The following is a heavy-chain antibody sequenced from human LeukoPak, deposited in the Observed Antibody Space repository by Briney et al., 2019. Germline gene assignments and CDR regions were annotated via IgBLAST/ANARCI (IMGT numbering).Heavy chain of an antibody. D-gene: IGHD4-17*01. V-gene: IGHV1-46*01. CDR3: ARSYGDNNWFDP. J-gene: IGHJ5*02. CDR1: GYTFTSYY. Sequence: ASVKVSCKASGYTFTSYYMHWVRQAPGQGLEWMGIINPSGGSTSYAQKFQGRVTMTRDMSTSTVYMELSSLRSEDTAVYYCARSYGDNNWFDPWGQGTLVTVSS. CDR2: INPSGGST.